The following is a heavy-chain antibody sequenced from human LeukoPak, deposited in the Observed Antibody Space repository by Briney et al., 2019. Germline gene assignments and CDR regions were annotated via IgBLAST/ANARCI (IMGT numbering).Heavy chain of an antibody. J-gene: IGHJ4*02. CDR1: GGSISSGDYY. Sequence: SETLSLTCTVSGGSISSGDYYWSWIRQPPGKGLEWIGYIYYSGSTYYNPSLKSRVTISVDTSKNQFSLKLSSVTAADTAVYYCARGSSPRVWAVAGLIDYWGQGTLVTVSS. CDR2: IYYSGST. CDR3: ARGSSPRVWAVAGLIDY. D-gene: IGHD6-19*01. V-gene: IGHV4-30-4*01.